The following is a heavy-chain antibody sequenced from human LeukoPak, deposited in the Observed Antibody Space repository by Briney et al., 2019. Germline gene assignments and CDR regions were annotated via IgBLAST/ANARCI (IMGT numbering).Heavy chain of an antibody. Sequence: SETLSLTCTVSGYSISSGYYWGWIRQPPGKGLEWIGSIYHSGSTYYNPSLKSRVTISVDTSKNQFSLKLSSVTAADAAVYYCARGPGYYFDYWGQGTLVTVSS. J-gene: IGHJ4*02. CDR2: IYHSGST. V-gene: IGHV4-38-2*02. CDR3: ARGPGYYFDY. CDR1: GYSISSGYY. D-gene: IGHD5-12*01.